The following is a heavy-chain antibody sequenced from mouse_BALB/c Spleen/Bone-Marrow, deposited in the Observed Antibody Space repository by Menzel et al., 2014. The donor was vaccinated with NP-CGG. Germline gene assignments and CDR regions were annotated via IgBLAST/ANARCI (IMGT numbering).Heavy chain of an antibody. V-gene: IGHV4-1*02. CDR1: GFDFSRYW. CDR3: ARRGYDGYWYFDV. CDR2: INPDSSTI. J-gene: IGHJ1*01. D-gene: IGHD2-3*01. Sequence: EVKLLESGGGLVQPGGSLKLSCAASGFDFSRYWMSWVRQAPGRGLEWIGEINPDSSTINYTPSLKDKFIISRDNAKNXLYLQMSKVRSEDTALYYCARRGYDGYWYFDVWGAGTTVTVSS.